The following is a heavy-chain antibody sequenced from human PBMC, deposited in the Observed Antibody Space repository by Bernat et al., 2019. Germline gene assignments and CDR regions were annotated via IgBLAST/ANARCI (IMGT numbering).Heavy chain of an antibody. CDR2: IWYDGSNK. V-gene: IGHV3-33*01. CDR3: ARDPQYSSSPCFDY. CDR1: GFTFSSYG. Sequence: QVQLVESGGGVVQPGRSLRLSCAASGFTFSSYGIHWVRQAPGKGLEWVAVIWYDGSNKYYADSVKGRFTISRDNSKNTLYLQMNSLRAEDTAVYYCARDPQYSSSPCFDYWGQGTLVTVSS. J-gene: IGHJ4*02. D-gene: IGHD6-6*01.